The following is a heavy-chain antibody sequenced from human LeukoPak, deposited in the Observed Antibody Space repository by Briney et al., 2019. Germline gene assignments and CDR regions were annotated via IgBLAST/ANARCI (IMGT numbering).Heavy chain of an antibody. CDR1: GFTFSSYG. CDR2: IRYDGSNK. V-gene: IGHV3-30*02. J-gene: IGHJ4*02. Sequence: PGGSLRLSCAASGFTFSSYGMHWVRQAPGKGLEWVAFIRYDGSNKYYADSVKGRFTISRDNSKNTLYLQMNSLRAEDTAVYYCARDWVYGDYRGYWGQGTLVTVSS. D-gene: IGHD4-17*01. CDR3: ARDWVYGDYRGY.